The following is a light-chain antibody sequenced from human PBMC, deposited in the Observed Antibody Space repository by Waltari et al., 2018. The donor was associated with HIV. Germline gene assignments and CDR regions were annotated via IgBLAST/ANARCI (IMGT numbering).Light chain of an antibody. Sequence: DIVMTQSPDSLAVSLGERATINCKASQSILFFSNNKNCLAWFQQKPGQPPKLLIYWASTREIGVTDRFSGSESGTDFTLTISTLQAEDVGVYYCQQYYDIPYTFGQGTKLEIK. J-gene: IGKJ2*01. CDR1: QSILFFSNNKNC. CDR3: QQYYDIPYT. V-gene: IGKV4-1*01. CDR2: WAS.